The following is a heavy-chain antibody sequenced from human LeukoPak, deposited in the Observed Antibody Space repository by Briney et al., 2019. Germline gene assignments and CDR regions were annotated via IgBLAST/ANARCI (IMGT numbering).Heavy chain of an antibody. CDR1: GGSFSGYY. CDR2: INHSGST. CDR3: ARVVVAAADAFDI. D-gene: IGHD2-15*01. Sequence: SETLSLTCAVYGGSFSGYYWSWIRQPPGKGLEWIEEINHSGSTNYNPSLKSRVTISVDTSKNQFSLKLSSVTAADTAEYYCARVVVAAADAFDIWGQGTMVTVSS. V-gene: IGHV4-34*01. J-gene: IGHJ3*02.